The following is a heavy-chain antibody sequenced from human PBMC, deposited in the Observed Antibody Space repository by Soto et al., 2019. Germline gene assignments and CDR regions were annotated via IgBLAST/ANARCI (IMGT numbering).Heavy chain of an antibody. CDR2: ISYDGSYK. CDR1: GFTFSSYV. CDR3: ARDRSRIVGASVDY. D-gene: IGHD1-26*01. V-gene: IGHV3-30*03. J-gene: IGHJ4*02. Sequence: GGSLRLSCAASGFTFSSYVMHWVRQAPGKGLEWVAVISYDGSYKYYADSVKGRFTISRDNSKNTLYLQMNSLRAEDTAVYYCARDRSRIVGASVDYWGQGTLVTVSS.